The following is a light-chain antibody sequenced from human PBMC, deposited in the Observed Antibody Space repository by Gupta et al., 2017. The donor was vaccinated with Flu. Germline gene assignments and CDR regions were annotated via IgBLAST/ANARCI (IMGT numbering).Light chain of an antibody. V-gene: IGLV1-51*01. CDR3: ATWDDSLSGWV. CDR2: DNS. J-gene: IGLJ3*02. CDR1: SSNIGNNY. Sequence: QSVLTQPPSVSAAPGQKVTISCTGSSSNIGNNYVSWYQHLPGTAPKLLIYDNSQRSSGIPDRFSGSKSGSSATLGITGLQTGDEADYYCATWDDSLSGWVFGGGSKLTVL.